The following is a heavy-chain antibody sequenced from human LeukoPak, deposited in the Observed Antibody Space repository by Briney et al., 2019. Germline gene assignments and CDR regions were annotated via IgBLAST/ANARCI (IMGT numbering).Heavy chain of an antibody. Sequence: SETLSLTCTVSGGSISSYYWSWIRQPPGKGLEWIGYIYYSGSTNYNPSLKSRVTISVDTSKNQFSLKLSSVTAADTAVYYCARASDTLMGYYFDYWGQGTLVTVSS. J-gene: IGHJ4*02. D-gene: IGHD2-8*01. CDR1: GGSISSYY. V-gene: IGHV4-59*01. CDR2: IYYSGST. CDR3: ARASDTLMGYYFDY.